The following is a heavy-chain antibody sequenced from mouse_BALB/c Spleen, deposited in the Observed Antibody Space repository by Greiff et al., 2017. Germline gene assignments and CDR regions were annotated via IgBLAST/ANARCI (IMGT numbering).Heavy chain of an antibody. Sequence: EVQRVESGGGLVKPGGSLKLSCAASGFAFSSYDMSWVRQTPEKRLEWVAYLSSGGGSTYYPDTVKGRFTISRDNAKNTLYLQMSSLKSEDTAMYYCARHGNYVFAYWGQGTLVTVSA. CDR1: GFAFSSYD. D-gene: IGHD2-1*01. J-gene: IGHJ3*01. CDR3: ARHGNYVFAY. CDR2: LSSGGGST. V-gene: IGHV5-12-1*01.